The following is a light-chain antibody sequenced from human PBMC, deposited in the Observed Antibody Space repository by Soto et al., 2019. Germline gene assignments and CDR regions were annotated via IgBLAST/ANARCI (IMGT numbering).Light chain of an antibody. Sequence: QSVLTQPPSASGTPGQRVTISCSGSSSNIGSNYVYWYQQLPGTAPKLLIYRNNQRPAGVPDRFSSSKSRPSASLAISGLRSEDEADYYCAAWDDSVSGYVFGTGIKVTVL. CDR1: SSNIGSNY. CDR3: AAWDDSVSGYV. J-gene: IGLJ1*01. V-gene: IGLV1-47*01. CDR2: RNN.